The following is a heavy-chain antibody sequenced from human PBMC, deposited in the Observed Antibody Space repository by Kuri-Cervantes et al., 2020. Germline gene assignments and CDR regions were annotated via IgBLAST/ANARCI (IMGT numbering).Heavy chain of an antibody. CDR3: ARTRTYYFDY. J-gene: IGHJ4*02. CDR2: IYYSEST. Sequence: SETLSLTCSVSGGSISTYYWTWIRQPLGKGLEWIGYIYYSESTNYNPSLKSRVTISVDTSKNQFSLKLSSVTAADTAVYYCARTRTYYFDYWGQGTLVTVSS. D-gene: IGHD1-7*01. V-gene: IGHV4-59*01. CDR1: GGSISTYY.